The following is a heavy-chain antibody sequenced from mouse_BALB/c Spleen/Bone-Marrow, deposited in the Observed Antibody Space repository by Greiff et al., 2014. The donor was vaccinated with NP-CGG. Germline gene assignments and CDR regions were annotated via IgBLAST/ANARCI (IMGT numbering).Heavy chain of an antibody. CDR3: ARYYYGSSLFAY. CDR1: GFNIKDTY. CDR2: IGPANGNT. Sequence: SGAELVKPGASVKLSCTASGFNIKDTYMYWVKQRPEQGLEWIGRIGPANGNTKYDPKFQDKATITADTSSNTAYLQLSSLTSEDTAVYYCARYYYGSSLFAYWGQGTLVTVSA. D-gene: IGHD1-1*01. V-gene: IGHV14-3*02. J-gene: IGHJ3*01.